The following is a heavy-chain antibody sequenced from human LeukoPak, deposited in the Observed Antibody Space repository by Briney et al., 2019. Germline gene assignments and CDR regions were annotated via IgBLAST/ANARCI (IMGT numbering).Heavy chain of an antibody. CDR2: IYYSGST. Sequence: SETLSLTCTVSGGSISSYYWSWIRQPPGKGLEWIGYIYYSGSTYYNPSLKSRVTISVDTSKNQFSLKLSSVTAADTAVYYCARGHYDSSGYYYPLDYWGQGTLVTVSS. CDR3: ARGHYDSSGYYYPLDY. CDR1: GGSISSYY. J-gene: IGHJ4*02. D-gene: IGHD3-22*01. V-gene: IGHV4-30-4*01.